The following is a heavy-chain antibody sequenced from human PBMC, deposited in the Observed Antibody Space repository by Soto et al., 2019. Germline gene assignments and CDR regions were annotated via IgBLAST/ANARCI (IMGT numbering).Heavy chain of an antibody. CDR3: ARGRNYYDSVIGFDY. V-gene: IGHV4-38-2*01. CDR2: IYHSGST. CDR1: GYSISSGYY. D-gene: IGHD3-22*01. J-gene: IGHJ4*02. Sequence: ETLSLTCAVSGYSISSGYYWGWIRQPPGKGLEWIGSIYHSGSTYYNPSLKSRVTISVDTSKNQFSLKLSSVTAADTAAYYCARGRNYYDSVIGFDYWGQGTLVTVSS.